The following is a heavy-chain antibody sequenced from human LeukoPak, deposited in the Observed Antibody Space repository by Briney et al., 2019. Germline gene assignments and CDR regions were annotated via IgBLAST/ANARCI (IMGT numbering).Heavy chain of an antibody. D-gene: IGHD6-19*01. CDR1: GYTFTSYG. CDR3: ARGGSGWYSDY. Sequence: ASVKVSCKASGYTFTSYGISWVRQAPGPGLEWMGWISAYNGNTNYAQNLQGRVTMTTDTSSNTAYMELRSLRSDDTAVYYCARGGSGWYSDYWGQGTLVTVSS. CDR2: ISAYNGNT. J-gene: IGHJ4*02. V-gene: IGHV1-18*01.